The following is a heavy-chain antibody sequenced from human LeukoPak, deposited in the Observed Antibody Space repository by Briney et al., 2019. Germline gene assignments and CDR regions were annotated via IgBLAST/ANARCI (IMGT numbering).Heavy chain of an antibody. D-gene: IGHD1-26*01. J-gene: IGHJ4*02. V-gene: IGHV1-46*01. CDR1: GYTFTSYY. Sequence: ASVKVSCKASGYTFTSYYMHWVRQAPGQGLEWMGIINPSGGSTSYAQKFQGRVTMTRDTSTSTAYMELSSLRSDDTAVYYCARGRLIGAPDERYYFDYWGQGTLVTVSS. CDR3: ARGRLIGAPDERYYFDY. CDR2: INPSGGST.